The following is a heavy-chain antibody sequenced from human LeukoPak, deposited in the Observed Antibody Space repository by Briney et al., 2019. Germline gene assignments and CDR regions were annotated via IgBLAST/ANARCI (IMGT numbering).Heavy chain of an antibody. CDR3: ARPDKNSGWYLLWY. D-gene: IGHD6-19*01. V-gene: IGHV1-8*01. J-gene: IGHJ4*02. CDR2: MNPNSGNT. Sequence: APVKVSCKASGYTFTSYDINWVRQATGQGLEWMGWMNPNSGNTGYAQKFQGRVTMTRNTSISTAYMELSSLRSEDTAVYYCARPDKNSGWYLLWYWGQGTLVTVSS. CDR1: GYTFTSYD.